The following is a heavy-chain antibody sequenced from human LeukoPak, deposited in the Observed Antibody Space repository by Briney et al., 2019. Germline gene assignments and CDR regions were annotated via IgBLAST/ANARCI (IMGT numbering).Heavy chain of an antibody. CDR1: AYTFTSYD. D-gene: IGHD6-13*01. J-gene: IGHJ4*02. V-gene: IGHV1-8*01. CDR2: MNPNSGNR. Sequence: ASVKLSCKASAYTFTSYDINWVRQATGQGLEWMGWMNPNSGNRGYAQKFQGRVTMTSNTSISTAYMELSSLRSEDTAVYYCARASTSWYTGDRYYFGYWGQGTLVTVSS. CDR3: ARASTSWYTGDRYYFGY.